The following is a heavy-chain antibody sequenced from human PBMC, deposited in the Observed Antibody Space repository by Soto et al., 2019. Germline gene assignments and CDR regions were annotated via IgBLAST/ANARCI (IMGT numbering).Heavy chain of an antibody. CDR1: GFTFSSYA. Sequence: SGGSLRLSCAASGFTFSSYAMSWVRQAPGKGLEWVSGISGSGGSTYYADSVKGRFTISRDNSKNTLYLQMNSLRADDTAVYYCAKVMVKNWFDPWGQGTLVTVSS. D-gene: IGHD5-18*01. J-gene: IGHJ5*02. V-gene: IGHV3-23*01. CDR3: AKVMVKNWFDP. CDR2: ISGSGGST.